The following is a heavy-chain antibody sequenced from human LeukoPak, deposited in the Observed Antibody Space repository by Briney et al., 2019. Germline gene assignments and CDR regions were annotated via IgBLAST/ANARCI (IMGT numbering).Heavy chain of an antibody. CDR1: GITLSNYG. D-gene: IGHD3-10*01. J-gene: IGHJ4*02. Sequence: GGSLRLSCAVSGITLSNYGMSWVRQAPGKGLEWVAGISGSGGGTYYADSVKGRFTISRDNPKNTLYLQMNSLRAEDTAVYFCAKRGVVIRVILVGFHKEAYCFDSWGQGALVTVSS. V-gene: IGHV3-23*01. CDR2: ISGSGGGT. CDR3: AKRGVVIRVILVGFHKEAYCFDS.